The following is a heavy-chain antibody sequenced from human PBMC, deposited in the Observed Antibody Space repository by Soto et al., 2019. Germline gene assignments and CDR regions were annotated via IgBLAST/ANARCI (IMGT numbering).Heavy chain of an antibody. J-gene: IGHJ2*01. CDR1: GYDFSSYA. Sequence: ASVKVSCKTSGYDFSSYAMHWVLQAPGQRLEWMGWINIGSGRTEYSQNLQDRITITRDTSASTVYMDLSSLKSEDTAVYYCARGGSLYWYFDLWGRGTLVTVSS. V-gene: IGHV1-3*04. CDR3: ARGGSLYWYFDL. CDR2: INIGSGRT. D-gene: IGHD1-26*01.